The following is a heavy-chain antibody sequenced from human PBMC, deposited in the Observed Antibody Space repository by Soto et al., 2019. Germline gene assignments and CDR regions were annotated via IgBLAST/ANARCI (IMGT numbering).Heavy chain of an antibody. J-gene: IGHJ4*02. D-gene: IGHD2-15*01. CDR2: IYYSGST. Sequence: QVQLQESGPGLVKPSQTLSLTCTVSGGSISSGDYYWSWIRQPPGKGLEWIGYIYYSGSTYYNPSLKSRVTISVDTSKNQFSLKLSSVTAADTAVYYCARESGCSGGSCYSVPDYWGQGTLVTVSS. CDR1: GGSISSGDYY. CDR3: ARESGCSGGSCYSVPDY. V-gene: IGHV4-30-4*01.